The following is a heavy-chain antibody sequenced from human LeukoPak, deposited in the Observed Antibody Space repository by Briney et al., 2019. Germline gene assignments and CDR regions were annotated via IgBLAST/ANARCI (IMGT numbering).Heavy chain of an antibody. CDR1: GLTFSSHW. CDR2: ITNDGSST. J-gene: IGHJ4*02. D-gene: IGHD1-1*01. Sequence: GGSLRLSCAASGLTFSSHWMRWVRQAPGKGLVWVSRITNDGSSTTYADSVKGRFTISRDNAKNMLYLQVNSLRAEDTAVYYCATQQGWNPAYWGQGTLVTVSS. CDR3: ATQQGWNPAY. V-gene: IGHV3-74*01.